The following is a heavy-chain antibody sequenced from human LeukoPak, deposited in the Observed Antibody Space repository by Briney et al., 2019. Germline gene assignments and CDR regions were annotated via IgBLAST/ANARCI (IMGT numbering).Heavy chain of an antibody. CDR2: MNPNSGNT. CDR3: ARVTAARPLYYYYYMDV. D-gene: IGHD6-6*01. Sequence: ASVKVSCKASGYTFTSYDINWVRQATGQGLEWMGWMNPNSGNTGYAQKFQGRVTMTRNTSISTAYMELSSLRSEDTAVYYCARVTAARPLYYYYYMDVWGKGTTVTVSS. J-gene: IGHJ6*03. CDR1: GYTFTSYD. V-gene: IGHV1-8*01.